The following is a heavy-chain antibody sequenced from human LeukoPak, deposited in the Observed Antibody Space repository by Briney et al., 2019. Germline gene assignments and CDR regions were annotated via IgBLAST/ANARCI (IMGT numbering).Heavy chain of an antibody. J-gene: IGHJ4*02. CDR1: GDSISSYY. CDR2: IYASGNT. V-gene: IGHV4-4*07. CDR3: ARVLGDWYFDY. D-gene: IGHD2-21*02. Sequence: SETLSLTCTVSGDSISSYYWSWIRQPAGKGLEWIGRIYASGNTNYNPSLESRVTMSLDMSKNQFSLNLSSVTAADTAVYYCARVLGDWYFDYWGQGTLVTVSS.